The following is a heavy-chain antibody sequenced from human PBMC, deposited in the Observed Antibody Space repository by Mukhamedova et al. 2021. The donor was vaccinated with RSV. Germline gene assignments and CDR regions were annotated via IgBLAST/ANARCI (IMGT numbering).Heavy chain of an antibody. J-gene: IGHJ4*02. CDR3: ATGILAAFDY. Sequence: AASVKGGFTISRDDSKNTVYLQMNSLITEDTAVYYCATGILAAFDYWGQGTLV. V-gene: IGHV3-15*01. D-gene: IGHD2-15*01.